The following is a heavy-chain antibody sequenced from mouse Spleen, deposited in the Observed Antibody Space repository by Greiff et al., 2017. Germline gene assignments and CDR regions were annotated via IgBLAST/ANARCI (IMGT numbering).Heavy chain of an antibody. J-gene: IGHJ4*01. CDR2: IDPANGNT. Sequence: VQLQQSGAELVKPGASVKLSCTASGFNIKDTYMPWVKQRPEQGLEWIGRIDPANGNTKYDPKFQGKATITADTSSNTAYLQLSSLTSEDTAVYYCARGAATGAMDYWGQGTSVTVSS. CDR3: ARGAATGAMDY. CDR1: GFNIKDTY. V-gene: IGHV14-3*02. D-gene: IGHD6-1*01.